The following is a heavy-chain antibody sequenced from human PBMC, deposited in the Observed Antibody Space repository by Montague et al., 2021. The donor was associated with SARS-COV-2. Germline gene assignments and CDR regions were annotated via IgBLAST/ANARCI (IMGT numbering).Heavy chain of an antibody. CDR2: IFVGAST. CDR1: GGSISGYY. V-gene: IGHV4-4*07. D-gene: IGHD2-2*01. J-gene: IGHJ5*01. Sequence: SETLSLTCSVSGGSISGYYWSWVRQAAGKRLEWIGRIFVGASTDYNPSLMSRFSLSGDKSKNQFSLKVTSVTAADTAIYYCARGMAPEGRWFDSWGHGVLVTVSS. CDR3: ARGMAPEGRWFDS.